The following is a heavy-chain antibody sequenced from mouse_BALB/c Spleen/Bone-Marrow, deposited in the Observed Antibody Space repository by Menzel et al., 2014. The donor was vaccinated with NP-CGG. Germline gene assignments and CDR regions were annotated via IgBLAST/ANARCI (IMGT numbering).Heavy chain of an antibody. CDR1: GYTFTSSW. V-gene: IGHV1S130*01. D-gene: IGHD2-14*01. J-gene: IGHJ2*01. Sequence: QVQLQQSGSALVRPGASVKLFCQASGYTFTSSWMHWAKQRPGQGLKWIGEIHPNSGNTNYNEKFKGKATLTVDTSSSTAYVDLSSLTAEDSAVYFCARHHRYAYYFDYWGQGTTLTVSS. CDR3: ARHHRYAYYFDY. CDR2: IHPNSGNT.